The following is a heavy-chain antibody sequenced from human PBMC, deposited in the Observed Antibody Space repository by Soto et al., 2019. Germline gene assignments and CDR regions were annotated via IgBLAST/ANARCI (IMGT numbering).Heavy chain of an antibody. V-gene: IGHV4-31*03. Sequence: SETLSLTCTVSGGSISSGGYYWSWIRQHPGKGLEWIGYIYYSGSTYYNPSLKSRVTISVDRSKNQFSLNLSSVTAAATAVYYCDRGGTSDYYGSGRHGFDPWGQGTLVTVSS. CDR1: GGSISSGGYY. J-gene: IGHJ5*02. CDR2: IYYSGST. D-gene: IGHD3-10*01. CDR3: DRGGTSDYYGSGRHGFDP.